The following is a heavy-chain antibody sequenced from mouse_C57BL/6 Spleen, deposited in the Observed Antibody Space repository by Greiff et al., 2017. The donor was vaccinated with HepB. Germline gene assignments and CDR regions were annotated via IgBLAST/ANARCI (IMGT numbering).Heavy chain of an antibody. J-gene: IGHJ2*01. CDR1: GYTFTSYW. D-gene: IGHD1-1*01. V-gene: IGHV1-55*01. CDR3: ARERYYGSSYGNYFDY. CDR2: IYPGSGST. Sequence: VQLQQPGAELVKPGASVKMSCKASGYTFTSYWITWVKQRPGQGLEWIGDIYPGSGSTNYNEKFKSKATLTVDTSSSTAYMQLSSLTSEDSAVYYCARERYYGSSYGNYFDYWGQGTTLTVSS.